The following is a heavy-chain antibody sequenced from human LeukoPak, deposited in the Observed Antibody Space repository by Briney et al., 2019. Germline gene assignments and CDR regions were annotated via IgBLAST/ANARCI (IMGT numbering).Heavy chain of an antibody. V-gene: IGHV3-9*01. D-gene: IGHD3-22*01. CDR3: VKGTEKFYDSRADY. J-gene: IGHJ4*02. Sequence: GRSLRLSCAVSGFTFDDYAMHWVRQAPGKGLEWVSGISWNSGSIGYADSVKGRFTISRDNAKNSLYLQMNSLRVEDTALYYCVKGTEKFYDSRADYWGQGTLVTVSS. CDR1: GFTFDDYA. CDR2: ISWNSGSI.